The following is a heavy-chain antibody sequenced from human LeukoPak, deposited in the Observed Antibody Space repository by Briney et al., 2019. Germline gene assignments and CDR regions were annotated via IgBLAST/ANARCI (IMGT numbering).Heavy chain of an antibody. J-gene: IGHJ5*02. CDR1: GYTFTSYD. D-gene: IGHD6-13*01. V-gene: IGHV1-8*01. CDR2: INPNGGNT. CDR3: ARRVAAADLINWFDP. Sequence: ASVKVSCKASGYTFTSYDINWVRQATGQGLEWMGWINPNGGNTGYAQKFQGRVTMTRNTSISTAYMELSSLRAEDTAVYYCARRVAAADLINWFDPWGQGTLVTVSS.